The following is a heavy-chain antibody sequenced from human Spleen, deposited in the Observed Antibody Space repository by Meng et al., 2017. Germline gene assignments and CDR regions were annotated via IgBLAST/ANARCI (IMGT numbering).Heavy chain of an antibody. V-gene: IGHV4-34*01. J-gene: IGHJ4*02. D-gene: IGHD6-19*01. CDR3: ARGGIAVAGPYFDY. Sequence: SLKSRVTISIDTSKNQFSLKLSSVTAADTAVYYCARGGIAVAGPYFDYWGQGTLVTVSS.